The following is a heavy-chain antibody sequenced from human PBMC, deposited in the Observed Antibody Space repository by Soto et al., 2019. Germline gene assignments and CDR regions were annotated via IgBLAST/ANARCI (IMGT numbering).Heavy chain of an antibody. V-gene: IGHV4-30-4*01. CDR1: GGSISSGDYY. CDR2: IYYTGTT. J-gene: IGHJ5*02. CDR3: ARGDWFQP. Sequence: LSLTCTVSGGSISSGDYYWNWIRQPPGKGLEWIGYIYYTGTTKYNPSLKSRATLSVDTAKNRFSLNLTSLTAADTAVYYCARGDWFQPWGEGTPVTVS.